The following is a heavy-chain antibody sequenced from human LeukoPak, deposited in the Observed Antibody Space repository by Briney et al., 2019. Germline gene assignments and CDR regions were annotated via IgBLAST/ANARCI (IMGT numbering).Heavy chain of an antibody. Sequence: SETLSLPCTVSGGSISSYYWSWIRQPAGKGLEWIGRIYTSGSTNYNPSLKSRVTMSVDTSKNQFSLKLSSVTAADTAVYYCARERYSYGYRTSSQIDYWGQGTLVTVSS. J-gene: IGHJ4*02. CDR3: ARERYSYGYRTSSQIDY. CDR2: IYTSGST. V-gene: IGHV4-4*07. CDR1: GGSISSYY. D-gene: IGHD5-18*01.